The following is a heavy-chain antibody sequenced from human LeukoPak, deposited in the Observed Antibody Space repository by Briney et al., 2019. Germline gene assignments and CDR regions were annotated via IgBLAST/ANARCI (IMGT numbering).Heavy chain of an antibody. J-gene: IGHJ6*03. V-gene: IGHV3-23*01. CDR2: VVASYEGT. CDR1: GFTFSSYA. CDR3: VKFRGIQHYNYHMDV. D-gene: IGHD3-10*01. Sequence: GGSLRLSCAASGFTFSSYAMMWVRQAPGKGLEWVSTVVASYEGTFYANSVKGRFTISRDNSKNTLSLQMNSLRAEDAAVYYCVKFRGIQHYNYHMDVWGKGTTVTVSS.